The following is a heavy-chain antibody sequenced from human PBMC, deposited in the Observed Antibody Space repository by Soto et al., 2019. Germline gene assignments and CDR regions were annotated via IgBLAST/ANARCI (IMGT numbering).Heavy chain of an antibody. D-gene: IGHD2-2*01. CDR2: IRGSGGRT. Sequence: EVQLLESGGGLVQPGGSLRLSCVASGHTFHSYAMSWVRQAPGKGLEWVAGIRGSGGRTYYADSVRGRFTISRDDTKNTLYLQMNSMSAEDTAVYYCAKGSRGIGVVPAALNWGQGTLVTVSS. CDR1: GHTFHSYA. CDR3: AKGSRGIGVVPAALN. J-gene: IGHJ4*02. V-gene: IGHV3-23*01.